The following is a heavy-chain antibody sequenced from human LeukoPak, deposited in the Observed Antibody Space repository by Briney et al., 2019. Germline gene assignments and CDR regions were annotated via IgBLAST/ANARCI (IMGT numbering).Heavy chain of an antibody. CDR1: GFTFSSYS. CDR3: ARDGLKVVEPKVGARFTGVAFDI. D-gene: IGHD1-26*01. J-gene: IGHJ3*02. V-gene: IGHV3-48*01. Sequence: GGSLRLSCAASGFTFSSYSMNWVRQAPGEGLEWVSYIGSSSSTIYYADSVKGRFTISRDNTKNSLYLQMNSLRAEDTAVYYCARDGLKVVEPKVGARFTGVAFDIWGQGTMVTVSS. CDR2: IGSSSSTI.